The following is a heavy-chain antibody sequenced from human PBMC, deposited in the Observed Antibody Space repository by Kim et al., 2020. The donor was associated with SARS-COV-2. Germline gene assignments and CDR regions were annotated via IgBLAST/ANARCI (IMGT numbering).Heavy chain of an antibody. Sequence: SQTLSLTCAISGDSVSSNSAAWNWIRQSPSRGLEWLGRTYYRSKWYNDYAVSVKSRITINPDTSKNQFSLQLNSVTPEDTAVYYCAKSRGYDFWSGYYTPAYYFDYWGQGTLVSFSS. D-gene: IGHD3-3*01. CDR2: TYYRSKWYN. CDR3: AKSRGYDFWSGYYTPAYYFDY. CDR1: GDSVSSNSAA. V-gene: IGHV6-1*01. J-gene: IGHJ4*02.